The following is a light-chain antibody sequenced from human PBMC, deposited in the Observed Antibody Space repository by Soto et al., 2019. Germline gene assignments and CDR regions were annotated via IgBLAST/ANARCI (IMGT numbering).Light chain of an antibody. Sequence: EIVLTQSPGTLSLSPGERATLSCRASQSVSSSYLAWYQQKPGQAPRLLIYGASSRATDIPDRYSGSGSGTDFTLTISRLEPEDFGVYYCHQYGSSPATFGQGTKVDIK. CDR2: GAS. V-gene: IGKV3-20*01. J-gene: IGKJ1*01. CDR1: QSVSSSY. CDR3: HQYGSSPAT.